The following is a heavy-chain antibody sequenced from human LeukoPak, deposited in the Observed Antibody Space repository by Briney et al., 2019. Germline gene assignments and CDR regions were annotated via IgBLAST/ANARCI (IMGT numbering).Heavy chain of an antibody. CDR2: ISAYNGNT. CDR3: ARPLYYYGSGSPTFGY. D-gene: IGHD3-10*01. V-gene: IGHV1-18*01. Sequence: ASVKVSCKASGYTFTSYGISWVRQAPGQGLEWMGWISAYNGNTNYAQKLQGRVTMTTDTSTSTAYMELRRLRSDDTAVYYCARPLYYYGSGSPTFGYWGQGTLVTVSS. J-gene: IGHJ4*02. CDR1: GYTFTSYG.